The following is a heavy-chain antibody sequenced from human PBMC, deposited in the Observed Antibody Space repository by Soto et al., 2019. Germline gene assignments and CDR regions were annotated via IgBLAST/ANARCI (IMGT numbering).Heavy chain of an antibody. CDR3: VEGWNDF. Sequence: EVHVVESGGDLVEPGGSLRLSCVTSGFMFSSAWMSWVRQGPGKGLEWVARIKSKNDGGAADYAAPVNGRFSISRDDSKSTVYLQMTSLRAEDTALYYCVEGWNDFWGQGTLVTVSS. D-gene: IGHD1-1*01. J-gene: IGHJ4*02. V-gene: IGHV3-15*01. CDR1: GFMFSSAW. CDR2: IKSKNDGGAA.